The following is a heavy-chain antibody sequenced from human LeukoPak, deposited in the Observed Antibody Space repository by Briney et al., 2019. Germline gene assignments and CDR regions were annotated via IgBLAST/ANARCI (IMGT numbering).Heavy chain of an antibody. CDR1: GGSISSGDYY. D-gene: IGHD3-10*01. Sequence: SETLSLTCTVSGGSISSGDYYWSWIRQPPGKGLEWIGYIYYSGSTYYNPSLKSRVTISVDTSKNQFSLKLSSVTAADTAVYYCARVSRPGRRYGSGSSNGARYYYYGMDVWGQGTTVTVSS. J-gene: IGHJ6*02. CDR2: IYYSGST. CDR3: ARVSRPGRRYGSGSSNGARYYYYGMDV. V-gene: IGHV4-30-4*01.